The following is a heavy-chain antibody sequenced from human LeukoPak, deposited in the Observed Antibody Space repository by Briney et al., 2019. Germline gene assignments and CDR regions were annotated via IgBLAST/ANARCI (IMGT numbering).Heavy chain of an antibody. D-gene: IGHD5-18*01. CDR1: GFTFSSYA. CDR2: ISGSGGST. CDR3: AKVRTAMVIEAFDI. V-gene: IGHV3-23*01. J-gene: IGHJ3*02. Sequence: GGSLRLSCAASGFTFSSYAMHWVRQAPGKGLEWVSAISGSGGSTYYADSVKGRFTISRDNSKNTLYLQMNSLRAEDAAVYYCAKVRTAMVIEAFDIWGQGTMVTVSS.